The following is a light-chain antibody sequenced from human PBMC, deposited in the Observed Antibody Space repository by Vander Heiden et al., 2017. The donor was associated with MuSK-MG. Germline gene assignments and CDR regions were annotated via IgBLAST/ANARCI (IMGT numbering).Light chain of an antibody. CDR1: QSVSSY. J-gene: IGKJ4*01. CDR2: DAS. Sequence: EIVLTQSPATLSLSPGERATLSCRASQSVSSYLAWYQQTPGQTPRLLIYDASNRATGIPARFSGSGSGTDFTLTISSLEPEDFAVYYWQQRSNWLTFGGGTKVEIK. CDR3: QQRSNWLT. V-gene: IGKV3-11*01.